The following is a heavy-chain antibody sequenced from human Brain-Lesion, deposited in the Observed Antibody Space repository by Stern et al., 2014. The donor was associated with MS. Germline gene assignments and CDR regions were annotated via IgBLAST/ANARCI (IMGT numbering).Heavy chain of an antibody. CDR3: AKLWLGELPESPFDY. J-gene: IGHJ4*02. Sequence: VQLVESGPGLVKPSETLSLTCTVSGGSISSSSYYWGWIRQPPGKGLEWIGSIYYRGSTYYNPSLKSRVTISMDTSKHQLPLRLSSVTAADTAVYFCAKLWLGELPESPFDYWGQGTLVTVSS. V-gene: IGHV4-39*01. CDR2: IYYRGST. CDR1: GGSISSSSYY. D-gene: IGHD3-10*01.